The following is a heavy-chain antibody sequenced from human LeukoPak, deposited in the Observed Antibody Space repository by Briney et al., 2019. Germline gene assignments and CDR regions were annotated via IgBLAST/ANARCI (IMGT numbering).Heavy chain of an antibody. CDR3: TRALCSSTSCYGYQYYFDY. Sequence: PGGSLRPSCRAAGFTFADYAMSWVRQAPGKGLEWGGFIRSRAYGGTTEYAASVKGRLTISREDSKSIAYLQTNSLKTEDTAVYYCTRALCSSTSCYGYQYYFDYWGQGSLVTVSS. D-gene: IGHD2-2*01. CDR1: GFTFADYA. CDR2: IRSRAYGGTT. V-gene: IGHV3-49*04. J-gene: IGHJ4*02.